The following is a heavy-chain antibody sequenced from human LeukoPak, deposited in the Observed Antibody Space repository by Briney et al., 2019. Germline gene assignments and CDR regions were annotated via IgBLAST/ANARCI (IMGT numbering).Heavy chain of an antibody. D-gene: IGHD3-16*02. J-gene: IGHJ4*02. CDR2: IYPGDSDT. Sequence: GESLKISCKGSGYSFASYWIGWVRQMPGKGLEWMGIIYPGDSDTRYSPSFQGQVTISADKSISTAYLQWSSLKASDTAMYYCARRTGDYVWGSYHHFDYWGQGTLVTVSS. CDR1: GYSFASYW. V-gene: IGHV5-51*01. CDR3: ARRTGDYVWGSYHHFDY.